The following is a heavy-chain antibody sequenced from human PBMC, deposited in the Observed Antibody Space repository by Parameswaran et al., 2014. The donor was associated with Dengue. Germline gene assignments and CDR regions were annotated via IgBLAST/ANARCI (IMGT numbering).Heavy chain of an antibody. CDR2: IKQDGSEK. J-gene: IGHJ4*02. D-gene: IGHD4-17*01. Sequence: GESLKISCAASGFTFSSYWMSWVRQAPGKGLEWVANIKQDGSEKYYVDSVKGRFTISRDNAKNSLYLQMNSLRAEDTAVYYCARDHGWSDYWGQGNPGHRLL. CDR3: ARDHGWSDY. CDR1: GFTFSSYW. V-gene: IGHV3-7*01.